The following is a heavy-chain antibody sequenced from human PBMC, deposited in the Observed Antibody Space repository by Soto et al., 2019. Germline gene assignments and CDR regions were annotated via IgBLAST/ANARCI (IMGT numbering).Heavy chain of an antibody. CDR1: GYTLTELS. CDR2: FDPEDGET. Sequence: ASVKVSCKVSGYTLTELSMHWVRQAPGKGLEWMGGFDPEDGETIYAQKFQGRVTMTEDTSTDTAYMELSSLRSEDTAVYYCATDPIGSGWWKGFDYWGQGTLVTVSS. CDR3: ATDPIGSGWWKGFDY. D-gene: IGHD6-19*01. J-gene: IGHJ4*02. V-gene: IGHV1-24*01.